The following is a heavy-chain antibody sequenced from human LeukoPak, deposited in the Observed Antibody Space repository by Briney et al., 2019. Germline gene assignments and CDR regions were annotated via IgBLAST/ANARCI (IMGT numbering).Heavy chain of an antibody. CDR2: ISGSGGST. V-gene: IGHV3-23*01. CDR1: GFTFSSYA. J-gene: IGHJ4*02. D-gene: IGHD2-15*01. CDR3: AKDKLGYCSGGSCYQEFDY. Sequence: PGGSLRLSCAASGFTFSSYAMSWVRQAPGKGLEWVSAISGSGGSTYYADSVKGRFTISRDNSKNTLYLQMNSLRAEDTAVYYCAKDKLGYCSGGSCYQEFDYWGQGTLVTVSS.